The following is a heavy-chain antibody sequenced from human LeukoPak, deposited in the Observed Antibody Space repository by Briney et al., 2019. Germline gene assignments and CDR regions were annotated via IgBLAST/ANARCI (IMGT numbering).Heavy chain of an antibody. D-gene: IGHD6-13*01. Sequence: PSETLSLPCAVYGESFSGYYWRWIRQSPGKGLEWIGEINHSGSTNYNPSLKSRVTISVDTSKNQFSLRLSSVTAADTAVYYCARVLGYSSNSYVGRYFNFWSQGTLVTVSS. V-gene: IGHV4-34*01. CDR1: GESFSGYY. J-gene: IGHJ4*02. CDR3: ARVLGYSSNSYVGRYFNF. CDR2: INHSGST.